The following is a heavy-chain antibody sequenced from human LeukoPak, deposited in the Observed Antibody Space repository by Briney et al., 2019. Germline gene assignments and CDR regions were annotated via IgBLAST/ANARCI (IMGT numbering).Heavy chain of an antibody. V-gene: IGHV3-30-3*01. D-gene: IGHD3-9*01. CDR1: GFTFSSYA. J-gene: IGHJ4*02. CDR2: ISYDGSNK. Sequence: QPGRSLRLSCADSGFTFSSYAMHWVRQAPGKGLGWVSVISYDGSNKYYADSVKGRSSIYRHHSNNMHYLQMNSLRAEDTAVYYCARDRNLLRFFDWLLDYWGQGTLVTVSS. CDR3: ARDRNLLRFFDWLLDY.